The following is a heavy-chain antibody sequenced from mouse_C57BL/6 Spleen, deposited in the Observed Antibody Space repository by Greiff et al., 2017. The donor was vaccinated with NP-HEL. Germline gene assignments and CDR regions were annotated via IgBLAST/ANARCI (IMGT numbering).Heavy chain of an antibody. V-gene: IGHV1-9*01. CDR3: GRKPLYYGSSPFDY. D-gene: IGHD1-1*01. CDR2: ILPGSGSN. Sequence: VQLQQSGAELMKPGASVKLSCKATGYTFTGYWIEWVKQRPGHGLEWIGEILPGSGSNTYNEKFNGKATFTANTSSITSYMQHSSLTTEDSAIYYCGRKPLYYGSSPFDYWGQGTTLTVSS. J-gene: IGHJ2*01. CDR1: GYTFTGYW.